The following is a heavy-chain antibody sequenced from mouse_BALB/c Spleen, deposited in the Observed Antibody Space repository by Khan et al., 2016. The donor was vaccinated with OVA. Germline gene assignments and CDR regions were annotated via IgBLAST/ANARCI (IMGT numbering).Heavy chain of an antibody. CDR3: ARWGMDS. CDR2: IYPGSGNT. CDR1: GDAFTNYW. Sequence: VQLQESGAELVRPGTSVNISCKASGDAFTNYWLGWVKQRPGHGLEWMGDIYPGSGNTYYNEKLKGKVTLTADKSSSTAYLQLINLTSEDSAVYFCARWGMDSWGQGTSVTVSS. V-gene: IGHV1-63*01. J-gene: IGHJ4*01.